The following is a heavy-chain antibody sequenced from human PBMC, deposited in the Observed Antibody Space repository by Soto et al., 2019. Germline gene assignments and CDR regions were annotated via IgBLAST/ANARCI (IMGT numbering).Heavy chain of an antibody. Sequence: PSQTLSLTCAISGDGVSSISAAWNWIRQSPLRGLEWLGRTYYRSEWYSDYAVSVKSRITINPDTSKNQISLQLDSVTPEDSAVYYCATAGQWKDYHFASWGQGILVTVSS. CDR3: ATAGQWKDYHFAS. CDR1: GDGVSSISAA. CDR2: TYYRSEWYS. D-gene: IGHD6-19*01. J-gene: IGHJ4*02. V-gene: IGHV6-1*01.